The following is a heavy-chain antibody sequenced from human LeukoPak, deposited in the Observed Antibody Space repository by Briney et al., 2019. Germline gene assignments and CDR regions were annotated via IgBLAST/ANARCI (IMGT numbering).Heavy chain of an antibody. CDR3: ARDHSGYDISSSDYYYYMYV. Sequence: SETLSLTCTVSGDSISSYYWSWIRQPAGKGLEWIGRIYTSGSTNYNPSLKSRVTMSVDTSKNQFSLKLSSVTAADTAVYYCARDHSGYDISSSDYYYYMYVWGKGTTVTVSS. J-gene: IGHJ6*03. CDR1: GDSISSYY. D-gene: IGHD5-12*01. V-gene: IGHV4-4*07. CDR2: IYTSGST.